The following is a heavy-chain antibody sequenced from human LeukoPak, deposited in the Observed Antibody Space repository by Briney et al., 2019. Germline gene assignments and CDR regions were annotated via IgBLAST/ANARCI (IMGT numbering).Heavy chain of an antibody. Sequence: PSETLSLTCTVSGGSISSSSYYWGWIRQPPGNGLEWVANIKQDGSEKYYVDSVKGRFTISRDNAKNSLYLQMNSLRAEDTAVYYCAREEEETVAGQIFLSYMDVWGKGTTVTVSS. V-gene: IGHV3-7*01. J-gene: IGHJ6*03. CDR2: IKQDGSEK. CDR3: AREEEETVAGQIFLSYMDV. D-gene: IGHD6-19*01. CDR1: GGSISSSSYY.